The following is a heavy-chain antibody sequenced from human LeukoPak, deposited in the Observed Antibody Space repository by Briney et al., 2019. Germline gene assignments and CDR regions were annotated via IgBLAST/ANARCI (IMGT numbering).Heavy chain of an antibody. D-gene: IGHD1-7*01. J-gene: IGHJ4*02. Sequence: PGGSLRLSCAAPGFTFSSSATSWVRKAPGKGLYWVSAISGSGTGTYSAGSVKGRFTISRDNSKNTLYLQMNSLRAEDTAVYYCANEGGAGTRFDCWGQGTLVTVSS. CDR3: ANEGGAGTRFDC. CDR1: GFTFSSSA. V-gene: IGHV3-23*01. CDR2: ISGSGTGT.